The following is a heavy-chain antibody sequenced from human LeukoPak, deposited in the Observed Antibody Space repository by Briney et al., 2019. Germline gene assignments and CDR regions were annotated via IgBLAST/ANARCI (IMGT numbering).Heavy chain of an antibody. J-gene: IGHJ5*02. Sequence: ASVKVSCKASGYTFTNHDINWVRQAAGQGLEWMGWMNPNTDNEASAQKFQGRVTMTRDTSINTAYMELSSLTSEDTAVYYCVRAVRTSVTTFWFDPWGQGTLVTVSS. CDR2: MNPNTDNE. CDR1: GYTFTNHD. CDR3: VRAVRTSVTTFWFDP. D-gene: IGHD4-17*01. V-gene: IGHV1-8*01.